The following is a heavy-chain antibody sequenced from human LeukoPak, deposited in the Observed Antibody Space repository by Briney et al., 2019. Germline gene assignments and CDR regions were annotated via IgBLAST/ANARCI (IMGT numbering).Heavy chain of an antibody. V-gene: IGHV1-8*03. Sequence: ASVKVSCKASGYTFTSYDINLVRQATGQGLEWMGWMNPNSGNTGYAQKFQGRVTITRNTSISTAYMELSSLRSEDTVVYYCARKQQRIEGFDPWGQGALVTVSS. CDR3: ARKQQRIEGFDP. CDR2: MNPNSGNT. D-gene: IGHD6-13*01. J-gene: IGHJ5*02. CDR1: GYTFTSYD.